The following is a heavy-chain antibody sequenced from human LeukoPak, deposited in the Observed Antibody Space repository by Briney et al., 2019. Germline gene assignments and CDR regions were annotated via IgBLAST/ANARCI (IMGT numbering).Heavy chain of an antibody. D-gene: IGHD2-15*01. V-gene: IGHV1-69*05. CDR1: GCTFSSYA. J-gene: IGHJ5*02. CDR3: ARDLGCSGGSCGDNWFDP. CDR2: IIPIFGTA. Sequence: AASVKVSCKASGCTFSSYAISWVRQAPGQGLEWMGGIIPIFGTANYAQKFQGRVTITTDESTSTAYMELSSLRSEDTAVYYCARDLGCSGGSCGDNWFDPWGQGTLVTVSS.